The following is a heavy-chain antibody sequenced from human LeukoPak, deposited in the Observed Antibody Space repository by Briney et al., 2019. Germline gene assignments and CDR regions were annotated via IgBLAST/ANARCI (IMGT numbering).Heavy chain of an antibody. J-gene: IGHJ4*02. Sequence: GASVKVSCKASGYTFTAYHIHWVRQAPGQGLEWMGWINANNGNTNYAQKLQGRVTMTTDTSTSTAYMELRSLRSDDTAVYYCARDEQTVTTFLDYWGQGTLVTVSS. V-gene: IGHV1-18*04. CDR1: GYTFTAYH. CDR3: ARDEQTVTTFLDY. CDR2: INANNGNT. D-gene: IGHD4-17*01.